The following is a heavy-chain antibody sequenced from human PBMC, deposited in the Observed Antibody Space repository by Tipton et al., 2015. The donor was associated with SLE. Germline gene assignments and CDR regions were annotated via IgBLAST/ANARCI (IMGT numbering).Heavy chain of an antibody. CDR3: ASSGRYYYYYYMDV. J-gene: IGHJ6*03. V-gene: IGHV4-4*07. Sequence: TLSLTCTVSGGSISSYYWSWIRQPAGKGLEWIGRIYTSGSTNYNPSLKSRVTMSVDTSKNQFSLKLSSVTAADTAVYYCASSGRYYYYYYMDVWGKGTTVTVSS. CDR2: IYTSGST. D-gene: IGHD2-15*01. CDR1: GGSISSYY.